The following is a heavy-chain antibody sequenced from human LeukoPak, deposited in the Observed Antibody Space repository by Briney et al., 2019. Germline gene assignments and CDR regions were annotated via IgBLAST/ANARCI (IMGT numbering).Heavy chain of an antibody. CDR2: IHSGGGI. V-gene: IGHV3-66*02. D-gene: IGHD3-3*01. J-gene: IGHJ6*03. CDR3: ASSSIQDYYYYMDV. Sequence: GGSLRLSCEVSGFTVSSNYMSWVRQAPGKGLEWVSVIHSGGGIYCGDSVKGRLTISRDDSKNTLHLQMSSLRVEDTAVYYCASSSIQDYYYYMDVWGKGTTVTVSS. CDR1: GFTVSSNY.